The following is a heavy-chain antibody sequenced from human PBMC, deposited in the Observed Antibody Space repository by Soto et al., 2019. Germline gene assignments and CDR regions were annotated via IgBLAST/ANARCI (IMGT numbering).Heavy chain of an antibody. V-gene: IGHV4-4*07. Sequence: QVQLQESGPGLVKPSETLSLTCTVSGGSISSYDWSWIRQPAGKGLEWIGRIYTSGSTNYNPSLKSRVTMSVDTSKNQFSLKLSSVTAADTAVYYCARDQYYYDSSGYYDWYFDLWGRGTLVTVSS. J-gene: IGHJ2*01. D-gene: IGHD3-22*01. CDR1: GGSISSYD. CDR3: ARDQYYYDSSGYYDWYFDL. CDR2: IYTSGST.